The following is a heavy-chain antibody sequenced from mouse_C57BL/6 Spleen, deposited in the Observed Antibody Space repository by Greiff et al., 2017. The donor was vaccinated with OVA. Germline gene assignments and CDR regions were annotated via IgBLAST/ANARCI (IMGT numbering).Heavy chain of an antibody. CDR1: GYTFTSYW. Sequence: VQLQQPGAELVRPGSSVKLSCKASGYTFTSYWMHWVKQRPIQGLEWIGNIDPSDSETHYNQKFKDKATLTVDKSSSTAYMQLSSLTSEDSAVYYCARRVLQDYCAMDYWGQGTSVTVSS. J-gene: IGHJ4*01. CDR2: IDPSDSET. D-gene: IGHD1-1*01. V-gene: IGHV1-52*01. CDR3: ARRVLQDYCAMDY.